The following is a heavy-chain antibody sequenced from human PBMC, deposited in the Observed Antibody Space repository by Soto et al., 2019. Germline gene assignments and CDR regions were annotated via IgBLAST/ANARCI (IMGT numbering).Heavy chain of an antibody. V-gene: IGHV3-66*01. CDR3: ARDPGKNFI. J-gene: IGHJ3*02. Sequence: EVQLVESGGGLVQPGGSLRLSCAVSGFSVSNNFLSWVRQAPGKGLEWVSLIYSGGNTYYADSVKGRFTISRDNSKNTVYLQMNSLRAEDTAVYCCARDPGKNFIWGQGTMVTVSS. CDR1: GFSVSNNF. CDR2: IYSGGNT.